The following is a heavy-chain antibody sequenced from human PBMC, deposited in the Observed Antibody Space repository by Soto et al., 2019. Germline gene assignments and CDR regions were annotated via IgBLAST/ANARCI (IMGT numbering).Heavy chain of an antibody. CDR1: GFTFSSYA. CDR2: ISYDGSNK. CDR3: ARSPLHYYYDSSGYYSTFDY. J-gene: IGHJ4*02. V-gene: IGHV3-30-3*01. D-gene: IGHD3-22*01. Sequence: PGGSLRLSCAASGFTFSSYAMHWVRQAPGKGLEWVAVISYDGSNKYYAFYVKGRFTISRDNSNNTLFLQMNSLRAEDTAVYYCARSPLHYYYDSSGYYSTFDYWGQGTLVTVSS.